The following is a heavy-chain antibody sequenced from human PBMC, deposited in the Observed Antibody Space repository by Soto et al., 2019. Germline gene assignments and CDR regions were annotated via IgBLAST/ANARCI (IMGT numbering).Heavy chain of an antibody. Sequence: EVQLLESGGGLVQPGGSLRLSCAASGFTFSSYAMSWVRQAPGKGLEWVSAISGSGGSTYYADSVKGRFTISRDNSKNTLYLQMNSMRAEDTAVYYCAKDPDIESYYNWFDPWGQGTLVTVSS. CDR3: AKDPDIESYYNWFDP. CDR2: ISGSGGST. J-gene: IGHJ5*02. V-gene: IGHV3-23*01. D-gene: IGHD3-10*01. CDR1: GFTFSSYA.